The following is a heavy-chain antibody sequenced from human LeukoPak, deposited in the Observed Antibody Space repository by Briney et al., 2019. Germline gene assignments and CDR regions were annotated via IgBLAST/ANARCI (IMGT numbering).Heavy chain of an antibody. CDR3: ARDHERFGEEIDY. Sequence: GASVKVSCKASGYTFTGYYMHWVRQAPGQGLEWMGWISAYNGNTNYAQKLQGRVTMTTDTSTSTAYMELRSLRSDDTAVYYCARDHERFGEEIDYWGQGTLVTVSS. J-gene: IGHJ4*02. CDR2: ISAYNGNT. CDR1: GYTFTGYY. V-gene: IGHV1-18*04. D-gene: IGHD3-10*01.